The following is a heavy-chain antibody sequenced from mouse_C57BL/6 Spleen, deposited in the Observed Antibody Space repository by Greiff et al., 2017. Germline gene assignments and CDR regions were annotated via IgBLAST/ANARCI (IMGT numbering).Heavy chain of an antibody. Sequence: VPLQQSGAELVKPGASVKISCKASGYAFSSYWMNWVKQRPGKGLAWIGQIYPGDGDTNYNGKFKGKATLTADKSSSTAYMQLSSLTSEDSAVYFCAKDYDGKGGFAYWGQGTLVTVSA. CDR2: IYPGDGDT. CDR1: GYAFSSYW. D-gene: IGHD2-1*01. CDR3: AKDYDGKGGFAY. J-gene: IGHJ3*01. V-gene: IGHV1-80*01.